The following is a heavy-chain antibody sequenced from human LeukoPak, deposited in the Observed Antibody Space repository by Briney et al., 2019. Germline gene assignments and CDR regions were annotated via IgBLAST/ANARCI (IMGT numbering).Heavy chain of an antibody. V-gene: IGHV4-4*07. Sequence: SETLSLTCTVSGGSISSYYWGWIRQPAGKGLEWIGRIDKSGRTNYNPTLKSRVTMSVDTSKNQFSLKLNSMTAADTAVYYCAREYGDFDYWGQGTLVTVSS. CDR2: IDKSGRT. CDR1: GGSISSYY. CDR3: AREYGDFDY. J-gene: IGHJ4*02. D-gene: IGHD4-17*01.